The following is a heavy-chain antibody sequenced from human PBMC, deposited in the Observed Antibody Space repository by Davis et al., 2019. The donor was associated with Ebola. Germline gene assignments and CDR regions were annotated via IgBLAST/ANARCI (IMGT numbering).Heavy chain of an antibody. CDR1: GFTFSDYY. V-gene: IGHV3-53*01. CDR2: IYSGGST. D-gene: IGHD2-21*02. J-gene: IGHJ4*02. Sequence: PGGSLRLSCAASGFTFSDYYMSWVRQAPGKGLEWVSVIYSGGSTYYADSVKGRFTISRDNSKNTLYLQMNSLRAEDTAVYYCARDFGGLYCGGDCGFDYWGQGTLVTVSS. CDR3: ARDFGGLYCGGDCGFDY.